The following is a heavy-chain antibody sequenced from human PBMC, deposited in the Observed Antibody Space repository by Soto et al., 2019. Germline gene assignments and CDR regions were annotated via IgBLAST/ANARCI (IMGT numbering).Heavy chain of an antibody. CDR3: ARVPATEYSRSYYYYMDV. CDR2: ISSSGSTI. D-gene: IGHD6-6*01. J-gene: IGHJ6*03. CDR1: GFTFSDYY. Sequence: GGSLRLSCAASGFTFSDYYMSWIRQAPGKGLEWVSYISSSGSTIYYADSVKGRFTISRDNAKNSLYLQMNSLRAEDTAVYYCARVPATEYSRSYYYYMDVWGKGTKVTVSS. V-gene: IGHV3-11*01.